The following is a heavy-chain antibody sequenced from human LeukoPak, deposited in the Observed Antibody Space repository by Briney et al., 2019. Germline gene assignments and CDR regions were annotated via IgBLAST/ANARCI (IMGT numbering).Heavy chain of an antibody. CDR2: INWKSDKI. V-gene: IGHV3-9*01. CDR3: EKDRYCSSSSCPIDY. Sequence: LTGGSLRLSCAGSGFTFDEYAMHWVRQAPGKGLEWVSGINWKSDKIGYADSVKGRFTISRDNSKNSLYLQMNSLRAEDTALYYCEKDRYCSSSSCPIDYWGQGTTVTVSS. CDR1: GFTFDEYA. J-gene: IGHJ4*03. D-gene: IGHD2-2*01.